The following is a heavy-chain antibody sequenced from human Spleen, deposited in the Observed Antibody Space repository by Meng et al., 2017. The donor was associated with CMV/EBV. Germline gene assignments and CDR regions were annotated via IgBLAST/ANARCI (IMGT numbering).Heavy chain of an antibody. V-gene: IGHV3-21*01. CDR1: GFTFSIYS. J-gene: IGHJ3*02. CDR2: IRSSSSYI. Sequence: GESLKISCAASGFTFSIYSMNWVRQVPGKGLEWVSSIRSSSSYIYYADSVKGRFTISRDDAKNSLYLQMSSLRAEDTAVYYCARDLRVGAYLDGFDIWGQGTVVTVSS. D-gene: IGHD1-26*01. CDR3: ARDLRVGAYLDGFDI.